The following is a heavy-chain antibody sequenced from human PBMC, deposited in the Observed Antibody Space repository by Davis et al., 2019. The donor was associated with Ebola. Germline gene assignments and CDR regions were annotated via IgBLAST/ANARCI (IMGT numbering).Heavy chain of an antibody. J-gene: IGHJ6*02. CDR3: ARLEHIVVVIAQHYGMDV. CDR1: GFTFSSYS. D-gene: IGHD2-21*01. Sequence: GESLKISCAASGFTFSSYSMNWVRQAPGKGLEWVSYISSSSSTIYYADSVKGRFTISRDNAKNSLYLQMNSLRDEDTAVYYCARLEHIVVVIAQHYGMDVWGQGTTVTVSS. V-gene: IGHV3-48*02. CDR2: ISSSSSTI.